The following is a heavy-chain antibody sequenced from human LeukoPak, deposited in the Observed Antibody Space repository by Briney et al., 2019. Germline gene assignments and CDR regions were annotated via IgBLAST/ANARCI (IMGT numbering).Heavy chain of an antibody. CDR3: SKVLISNRKTAYDMDV. J-gene: IGHJ6*02. V-gene: IGHV3-23*01. Sequence: EWSLRLSCAASGFIFRHYGLSGIRQAPWKVLELVSTIIGSGGSTYYADSVKGRFTISRENSRNTLYLEMSSLRDEDAAVYYCSKVLISNRKTAYDMDVWGQGTTVTVSS. D-gene: IGHD3-16*01. CDR1: GFIFRHYG. CDR2: IIGSGGST.